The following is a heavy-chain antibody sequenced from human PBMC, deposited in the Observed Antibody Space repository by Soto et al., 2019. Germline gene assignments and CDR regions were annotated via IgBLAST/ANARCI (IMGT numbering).Heavy chain of an antibody. V-gene: IGHV4-31*03. CDR1: GGSISSCGYY. J-gene: IGHJ3*02. CDR2: IYYSGST. Sequence: PSETLALTFPVSGGSISSCGYYWSWIRQHPGKVLEWIGYIYYSGSTYYNPYLKSRVTISVDTSKNQFSLKLSSVTAEDTAVYYRERDRQYSYGYEVAFDIWGQGTMVTVSS. CDR3: ERDRQYSYGYEVAFDI. D-gene: IGHD5-18*01.